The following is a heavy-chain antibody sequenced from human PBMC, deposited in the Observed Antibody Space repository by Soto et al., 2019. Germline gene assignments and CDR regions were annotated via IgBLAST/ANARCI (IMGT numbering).Heavy chain of an antibody. D-gene: IGHD6-6*01. V-gene: IGHV1-69*13. J-gene: IGHJ4*02. CDR2: IIPIFGTA. CDR1: GGTCSSYA. Sequence: SVKVSCKASGGTCSSYAISWVRQAPGQGLEWMGGIIPIFGTANYAQKFQGRVTITADESTSTAYMELSSLRSEDTAVYYCAQPDDSSIAATGADYWRQGTLVTVSS. CDR3: AQPDDSSIAATGADY.